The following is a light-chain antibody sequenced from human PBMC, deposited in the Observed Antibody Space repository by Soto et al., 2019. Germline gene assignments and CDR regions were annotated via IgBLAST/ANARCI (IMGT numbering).Light chain of an antibody. J-gene: IGLJ1*01. Sequence: QSVLTQPPSASGTPGQRVTISCSGSSSNIGRNTVNWDQQLPGAAPQLLMYEDRQRPSGVPDRFSASKSGTSASLAISGLQSEDDADYYCAAWDVSLHGYVFGTGTKLTGL. CDR2: EDR. CDR3: AAWDVSLHGYV. CDR1: SSNIGRNT. V-gene: IGLV1-44*01.